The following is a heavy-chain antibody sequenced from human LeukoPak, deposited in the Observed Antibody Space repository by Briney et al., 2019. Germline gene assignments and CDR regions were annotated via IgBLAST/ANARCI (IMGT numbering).Heavy chain of an antibody. CDR2: INHSGST. Sequence: SETLSLTCAVYGGSFSGCYWSWIRQPPGKGLEWIGEINHSGSTNYNPSLKSRVTISVDTSKNQFSLKLSSVTAADTAVYYCARGHYYDPRGWFDPWGQGTLVTVSS. V-gene: IGHV4-34*01. CDR1: GGSFSGCY. CDR3: ARGHYYDPRGWFDP. D-gene: IGHD3-22*01. J-gene: IGHJ5*02.